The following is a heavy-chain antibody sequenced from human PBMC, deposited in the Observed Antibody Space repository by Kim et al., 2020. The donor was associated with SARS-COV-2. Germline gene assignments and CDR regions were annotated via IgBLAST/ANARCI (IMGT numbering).Heavy chain of an antibody. D-gene: IGHD1-20*01. CDR3: AGIGASHITRGLYGVDV. CDR1: GGSIATNNYY. Sequence: SETLSLTCIVSGGSIATNNYYWGWIRQSPGKGLEWIGNTFHLGGAYDNPSLEGRVAMSIDTSKSQISLNLKSVTAADTAVYYCAGIGASHITRGLYGVDVWGQGTTVIVSS. J-gene: IGHJ6*02. CDR2: TFHLGGA. V-gene: IGHV4-39*07.